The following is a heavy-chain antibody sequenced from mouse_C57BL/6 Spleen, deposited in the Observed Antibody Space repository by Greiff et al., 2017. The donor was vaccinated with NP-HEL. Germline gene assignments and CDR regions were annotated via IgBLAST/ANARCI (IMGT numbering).Heavy chain of an antibody. Sequence: VKVEESGPGLVQPSQSLSITCTVSGFSLTSYGVHWVRQPPGKGLEWLGVIWSGGSTDYNAAFISRLSISKDNSKSQVFFKMNSLQADDTAIYYCAKNYGSSYWYFDVWGTGTTVTVSS. D-gene: IGHD1-1*01. CDR2: IWSGGST. CDR1: GFSLTSYG. J-gene: IGHJ1*03. CDR3: AKNYGSSYWYFDV. V-gene: IGHV2-4*01.